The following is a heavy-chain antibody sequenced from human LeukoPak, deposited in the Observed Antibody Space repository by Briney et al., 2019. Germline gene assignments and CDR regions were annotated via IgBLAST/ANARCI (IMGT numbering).Heavy chain of an antibody. J-gene: IGHJ3*02. CDR2: INEDGNEK. Sequence: GGSLRLSCAASGFTFSRYSMNWVRQAPGKGLEWVANINEDGNEKYYLDSVKGRFTISRDNSQNSLFLQMNSLRTEDTALYYCARSPLYSDSPGRDAFDIWGQGTMVTVSS. V-gene: IGHV3-7*01. D-gene: IGHD4-11*01. CDR3: ARSPLYSDSPGRDAFDI. CDR1: GFTFSRYS.